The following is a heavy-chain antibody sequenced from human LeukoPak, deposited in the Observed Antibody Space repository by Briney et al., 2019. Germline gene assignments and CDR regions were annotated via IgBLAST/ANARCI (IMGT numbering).Heavy chain of an antibody. Sequence: SVKVSCKASGGTFSSYAISWVRQAPGQGLEWMGGIIPIFGTANYAQKFQGRVTMTEDTSTDTAYMELSSLRSEDTAVYYCATVPVVGATDYWGQGTLVTVSS. CDR2: IIPIFGTA. D-gene: IGHD1-26*01. J-gene: IGHJ4*02. CDR1: GGTFSSYA. CDR3: ATVPVVGATDY. V-gene: IGHV1-69*06.